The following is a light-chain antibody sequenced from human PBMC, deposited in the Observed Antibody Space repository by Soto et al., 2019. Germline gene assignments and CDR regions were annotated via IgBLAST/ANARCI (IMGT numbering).Light chain of an antibody. V-gene: IGLV1-47*02. CDR1: SSNIGSNH. J-gene: IGLJ2*01. CDR3: ASWDDSLSGVL. Sequence: QSVLTQPPSASGTPGQRVTISCSGSSSNIGSNHVFWYQQLPGTAPKLLIYSNSQRPSGVPDRFSGSKSGTSASLASLAISGLRSEDEGDYFCASWDDSLSGVLFGGGTKVT. CDR2: SNS.